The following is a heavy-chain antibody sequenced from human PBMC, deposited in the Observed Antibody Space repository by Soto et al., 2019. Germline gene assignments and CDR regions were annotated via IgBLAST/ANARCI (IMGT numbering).Heavy chain of an antibody. J-gene: IGHJ4*02. CDR3: ARGSDIVVVPADIPPMTTVTLPDY. CDR1: GFTFSSYS. V-gene: IGHV3-21*01. Sequence: GGSLRLSCAASGFTFSSYSMNWVRQAPGKGLEWVSSISSSSSYIYYADSVKGRFTISRDNAKNSLYLQMNSLRAEDTAVYYCARGSDIVVVPADIPPMTTVTLPDYWGQGTLVTVSS. D-gene: IGHD2-2*01. CDR2: ISSSSSYI.